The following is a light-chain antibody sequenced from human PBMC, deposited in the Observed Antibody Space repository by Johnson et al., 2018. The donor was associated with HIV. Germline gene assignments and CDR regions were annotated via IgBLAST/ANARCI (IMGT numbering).Light chain of an antibody. Sequence: SVLTQPPSVSAAPGQKVTISCSASSSNIVNIYISWYQHLPGTAPKLLIYDNDKRPSGIPDRFPGSKSGTSATLGITGLQSGDEADYYCGTWDTSLSDYYVFGTGTKVTVL. CDR2: DND. CDR1: SSNIVNIY. CDR3: GTWDTSLSDYYV. V-gene: IGLV1-51*01. J-gene: IGLJ1*01.